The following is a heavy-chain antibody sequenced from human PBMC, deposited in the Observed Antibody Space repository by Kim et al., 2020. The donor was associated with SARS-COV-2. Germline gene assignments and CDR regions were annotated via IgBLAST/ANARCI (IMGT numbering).Heavy chain of an antibody. Sequence: SETLSLTCAVYGGSFSGYYWSWIRQPPGKGLEWIGEINHSGSTNYNPSLKSRVTISVDTSKNQFSLKLSSVTAADTAVYYCARAGYSSSWYPGRGAFDIWGQGTMVTVSS. CDR3: ARAGYSSSWYPGRGAFDI. CDR2: INHSGST. D-gene: IGHD6-13*01. CDR1: GGSFSGYY. V-gene: IGHV4-34*01. J-gene: IGHJ3*02.